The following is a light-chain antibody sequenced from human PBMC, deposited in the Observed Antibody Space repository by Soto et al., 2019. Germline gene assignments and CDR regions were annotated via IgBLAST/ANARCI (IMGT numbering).Light chain of an antibody. CDR3: SSNAGSNNLV. V-gene: IGLV2-8*01. CDR1: SSDVGDYNY. Sequence: QSALTQPPSASGTPGQSVTIPCTGTSSDVGDYNYVSWYQQHPGKAPKLVIYEVSRRPSGVPDRFSGSKSGNTASLTVFGLQAEDEADYYCSSNAGSNNLVFGGGTKLTVL. J-gene: IGLJ2*01. CDR2: EVS.